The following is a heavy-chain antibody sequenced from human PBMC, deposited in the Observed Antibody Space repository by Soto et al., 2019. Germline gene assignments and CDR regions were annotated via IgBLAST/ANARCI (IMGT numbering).Heavy chain of an antibody. CDR2: ISYDGSNK. J-gene: IGHJ5*02. D-gene: IGHD7-27*01. CDR3: AKDLGKYNWFDP. CDR1: GFTFSSYG. V-gene: IGHV3-30*18. Sequence: QVQLVESGGGVVQPGRSLRLSCAASGFTFSSYGMHWVRQAPGKALEWVAVISYDGSNKYYADSVKGRFTISRDNSKNTLYLQMNSLRAEDTAVYYCAKDLGKYNWFDPWGQGTLVTVSS.